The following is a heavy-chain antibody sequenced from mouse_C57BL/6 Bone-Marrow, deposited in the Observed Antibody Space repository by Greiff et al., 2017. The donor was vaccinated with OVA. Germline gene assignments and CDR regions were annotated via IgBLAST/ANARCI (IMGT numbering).Heavy chain of an antibody. Sequence: EVKLVESGPGLAKPSQTLSLTCSVTGYSITSDYWNWIRKFPGNKLEYMGYISYSGSTYYNPSLKSRISITRDTSKNQYYLQLNSVTTEDTATYYCARSLYYYGSSWYFDVWGTGTTVTVSS. D-gene: IGHD1-1*01. CDR2: ISYSGST. V-gene: IGHV3-8*01. J-gene: IGHJ1*03. CDR1: GYSITSDY. CDR3: ARSLYYYGSSWYFDV.